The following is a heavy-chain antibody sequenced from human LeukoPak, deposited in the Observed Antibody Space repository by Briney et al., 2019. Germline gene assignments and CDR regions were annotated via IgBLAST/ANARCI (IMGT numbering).Heavy chain of an antibody. Sequence: QSGGSLRLSCAASGFTFSSYGMHWVRQAPGKGLEWVAVISYDGSSKYYADSVKGRFTISRDNSKNTLYLQMNSLRAEDTAVYYCARGSNVDTAMAIDYWGQGTLVTVTS. J-gene: IGHJ4*02. CDR1: GFTFSSYG. V-gene: IGHV3-30*19. CDR3: ARGSNVDTAMAIDY. D-gene: IGHD5-18*01. CDR2: ISYDGSSK.